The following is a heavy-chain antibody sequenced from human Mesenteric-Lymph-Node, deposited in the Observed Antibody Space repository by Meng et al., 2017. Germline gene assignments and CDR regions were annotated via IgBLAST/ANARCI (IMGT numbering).Heavy chain of an antibody. D-gene: IGHD3-10*01. CDR2: IIPIFGTA. Sequence: SVKVSCKASGGTFSSYAISWVRQAPGQGLEWMGGIIPIFGTANYAQKFQGRVTITADESTSTAYMELSSLRSEDTAVYYCARDDYYGSGTTWFDPWGQGTLVTVSS. J-gene: IGHJ5*02. CDR1: GGTFSSYA. V-gene: IGHV1-69*13. CDR3: ARDDYYGSGTTWFDP.